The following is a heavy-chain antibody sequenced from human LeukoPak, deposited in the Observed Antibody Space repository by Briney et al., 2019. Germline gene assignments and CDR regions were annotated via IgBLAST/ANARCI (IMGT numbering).Heavy chain of an antibody. V-gene: IGHV4-38-2*02. Sequence: SETLSLTCTVSGYSISSGYYWGWIRQPPGKGLEWFGSIYHSGSTYYNPSLKSRVTISVDTSKNQFSLKLSSVTAPDTAVYYCARDLTGGSSWYQYYFDYWGQGTLVTVSS. CDR3: ARDLTGGSSWYQYYFDY. J-gene: IGHJ4*02. CDR1: GYSISSGYY. CDR2: IYHSGST. D-gene: IGHD6-13*01.